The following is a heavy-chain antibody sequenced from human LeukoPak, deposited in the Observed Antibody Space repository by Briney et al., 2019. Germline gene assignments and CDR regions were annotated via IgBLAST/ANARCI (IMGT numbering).Heavy chain of an antibody. D-gene: IGHD3-10*01. Sequence: PGGSLRLSCAASGFTFSSYEMNWVRQAPGKGLEWVSYISSSGSTIYYADSVKGRFAISRDNAKNSLYLQMNSLRAEDTAVYYCARDSSPMVRGVSGWFDPWGQGTLVTVSS. CDR3: ARDSSPMVRGVSGWFDP. V-gene: IGHV3-48*03. CDR1: GFTFSSYE. J-gene: IGHJ5*02. CDR2: ISSSGSTI.